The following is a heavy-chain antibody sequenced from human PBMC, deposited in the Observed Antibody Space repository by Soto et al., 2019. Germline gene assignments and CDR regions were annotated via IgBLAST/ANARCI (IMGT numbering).Heavy chain of an antibody. CDR3: AKDRAPRYCSGGSCAYGMDV. V-gene: IGHV3-30*18. CDR2: ISYDGSNK. CDR1: GFTFSSYG. D-gene: IGHD2-15*01. Sequence: QPGGSLRLSCAASGFTFSSYGMHWVRQAPGKGLEWVAVISYDGSNKYYADSVKGRFTISRDNSKNTLYLQMNSLRAEDTAVYYCAKDRAPRYCSGGSCAYGMDVWGQGTTVTVSS. J-gene: IGHJ6*02.